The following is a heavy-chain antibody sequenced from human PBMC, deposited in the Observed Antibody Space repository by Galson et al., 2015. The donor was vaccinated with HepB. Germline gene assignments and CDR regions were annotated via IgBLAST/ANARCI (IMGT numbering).Heavy chain of an antibody. Sequence: QSGAEVKKPGESLRISCKASGGTFSSYAISWVRQAPGQGLEWMGGIIPIFGTANYAQKFQGRVTITADKSTSTAYMELSSLRSEDTAVYYCARVSAPYYYDSSGDDYWGQGTLVTVSS. CDR3: ARVSAPYYYDSSGDDY. V-gene: IGHV1-69*06. CDR1: GGTFSSYA. D-gene: IGHD3-22*01. CDR2: IIPIFGTA. J-gene: IGHJ4*02.